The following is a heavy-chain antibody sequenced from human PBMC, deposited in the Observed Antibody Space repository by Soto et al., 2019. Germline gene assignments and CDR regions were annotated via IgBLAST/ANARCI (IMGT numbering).Heavy chain of an antibody. V-gene: IGHV1-69*13. Sequence: SVKVSCKASGGTFSSYAISWVRQAPGQGLEWMGGIIPIFGTANYAQKFQGRVTITADESTSTAYMELSSLRSEDTAVYYCARDRGDCSSTSCYKDWFDPWGQGTLVTVSS. J-gene: IGHJ5*02. CDR2: IIPIFGTA. D-gene: IGHD2-2*02. CDR1: GGTFSSYA. CDR3: ARDRGDCSSTSCYKDWFDP.